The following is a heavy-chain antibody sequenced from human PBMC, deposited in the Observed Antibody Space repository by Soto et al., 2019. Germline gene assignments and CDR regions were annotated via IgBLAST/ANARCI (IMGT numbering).Heavy chain of an antibody. D-gene: IGHD1-7*01. CDR1: GFTFRSYA. CDR2: ISGSAGST. Sequence: GSLRLSCAASGFTFRSYAMNWVRQAPGKGLEWVSAISGSAGSTYYADSVKGRFTISRDTSKNTLYLQMNSLRAEDTAVYYCAKGNSWSPALVLDIWGQGTMVTVPS. J-gene: IGHJ3*02. CDR3: AKGNSWSPALVLDI. V-gene: IGHV3-23*01.